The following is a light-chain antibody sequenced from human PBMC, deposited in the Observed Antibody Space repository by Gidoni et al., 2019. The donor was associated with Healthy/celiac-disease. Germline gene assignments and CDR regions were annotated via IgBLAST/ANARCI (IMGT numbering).Light chain of an antibody. Sequence: SYELTQPPSVSVSPGQTARITCPGAALPKQYAYWYQQKPGQAPVLVIYKDIERPSGIPERFSGSSSGTTVTLTISGVQAEDEADYYCQSADSSGTVVFGGGTKLTVL. CDR3: QSADSSGTVV. J-gene: IGLJ2*01. CDR2: KDI. CDR1: ALPKQY. V-gene: IGLV3-25*02.